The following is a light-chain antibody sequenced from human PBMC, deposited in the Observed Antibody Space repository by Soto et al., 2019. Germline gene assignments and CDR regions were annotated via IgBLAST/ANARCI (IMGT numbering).Light chain of an antibody. J-gene: IGKJ4*01. CDR3: EQYNNWLT. CDR2: GAS. V-gene: IGKV3-15*01. Sequence: EIVMTQSPATLSVSPGERATLSCRASQSVSSNLAWYQQKPCQAPRLLIYGASTTATGIPARFSGSGSGTDFTLIISSLQSEDFAVYYCEQYNNWLTFGGGTKVEIK. CDR1: QSVSSN.